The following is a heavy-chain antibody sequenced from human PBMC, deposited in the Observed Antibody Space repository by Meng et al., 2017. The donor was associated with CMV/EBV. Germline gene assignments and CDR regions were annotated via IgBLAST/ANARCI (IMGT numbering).Heavy chain of an antibody. V-gene: IGHV1-2*02. CDR3: ARKASRITIFGVVYYFDY. CDR1: GYTFTGYY. CDR2: INPNSGGT. J-gene: IGHJ4*02. Sequence: ASVKVSCKASGYTFTGYYMHWVRQAPGQGLEWMGWINPNSGGTNYAQKFQGRVTMTRDTSISTAYMELSRLRSDDTAVYYCARKASRITIFGVVYYFDYWGQETLVTVSS. D-gene: IGHD3-3*01.